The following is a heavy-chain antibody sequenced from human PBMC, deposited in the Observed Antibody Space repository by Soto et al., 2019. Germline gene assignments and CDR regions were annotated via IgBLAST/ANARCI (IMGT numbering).Heavy chain of an antibody. CDR1: GFTLSDNY. V-gene: IGHV3-72*01. CDR3: VRTSHYGSGTWNFDF. D-gene: IGHD3-10*01. Sequence: EVQLVESGGGLVQPGGSLRLSCAGSGFTLSDNYMDWVRQAPGKGLEWVGRTRNKANRYTTEYAASVTGRFTVSRDESMNSLHLQMNSLKTEDTAVYYCVRTSHYGSGTWNFDFWGQGTVVTVSS. CDR2: TRNKANRYTT. J-gene: IGHJ4*02.